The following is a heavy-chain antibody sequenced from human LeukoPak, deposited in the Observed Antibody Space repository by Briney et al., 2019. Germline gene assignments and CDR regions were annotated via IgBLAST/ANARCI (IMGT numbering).Heavy chain of an antibody. CDR3: AKDLPGVRLRLGELSLEDY. CDR2: IRYDGSNK. D-gene: IGHD3-16*02. J-gene: IGHJ4*02. CDR1: GFTFSSYG. V-gene: IGHV3-30*02. Sequence: PGGSLRLSCAASGFTFSSYGMHWVRQAPGKGLEWVAFIRYDGSNKYYADSVKGRFTISRDNSKNTLYLQMNSLRAEDTAVYYCAKDLPGVRLRLGELSLEDYWGQGTLVTVSS.